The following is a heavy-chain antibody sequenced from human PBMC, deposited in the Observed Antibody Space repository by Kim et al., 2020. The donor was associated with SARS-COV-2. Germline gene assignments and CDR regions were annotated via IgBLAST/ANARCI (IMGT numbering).Heavy chain of an antibody. CDR3: AGSPVGSSRYSSSWYPFDY. CDR1: GGTFSSYA. Sequence: SVKVSCKASGGTFSSYAISWVRQAPGQGLEWMGRIIPILGIANYAQKFQGRVTITADKSTSTAYMELSSLRSEDTAVYYCAGSPVGSSRYSSSWYPFDYWGQGTLVTVSS. V-gene: IGHV1-69*04. D-gene: IGHD6-13*01. CDR2: IIPILGIA. J-gene: IGHJ4*02.